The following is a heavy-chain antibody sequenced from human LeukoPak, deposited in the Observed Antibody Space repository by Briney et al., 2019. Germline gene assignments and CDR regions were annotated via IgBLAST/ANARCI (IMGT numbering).Heavy chain of an antibody. D-gene: IGHD3-10*01. CDR3: GRGGGITMVRGVINKIIWFDP. V-gene: IGHV4-4*02. Sequence: SGTLSLTCAVSRGSVSSNNWWSWVRQPPGKGLEWIGSIYYSGSTYYNPSLKSRVTISVDTSKNQFSLKLSSVTAADTAVYYCGRGGGITMVRGVINKIIWFDPWGQGTLVTVSS. CDR2: IYYSGST. J-gene: IGHJ5*02. CDR1: RGSVSSNNW.